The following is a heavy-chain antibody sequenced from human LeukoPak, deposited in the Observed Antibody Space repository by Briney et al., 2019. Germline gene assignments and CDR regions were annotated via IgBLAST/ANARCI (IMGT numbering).Heavy chain of an antibody. D-gene: IGHD6-19*01. Sequence: SETLSLTCTVSGDSLSSHYWSWIRQAPGKGLEWIGYIYGSGSTHYALSLRSRLTISEDTSKHQFSLKVASVTAADTAVYYCARNVGWYAHDSWGQGTLVTVSS. CDR2: IYGSGST. CDR1: GDSLSSHY. J-gene: IGHJ4*02. V-gene: IGHV4-59*08. CDR3: ARNVGWYAHDS.